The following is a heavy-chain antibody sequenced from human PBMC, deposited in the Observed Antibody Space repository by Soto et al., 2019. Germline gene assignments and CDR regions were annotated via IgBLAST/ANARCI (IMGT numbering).Heavy chain of an antibody. J-gene: IGHJ4*02. Sequence: GGSLRLSCAASGFTFSSYSMNWVRQAPGKGLEWVSSISSSSSYIYYADSVKGRFTISRDNAKNSLYLQMNSLRAEDTAVYYCARDPMVRGVIIFDYWGQGTLVTVSS. CDR2: ISSSSSYI. D-gene: IGHD3-10*01. CDR3: ARDPMVRGVIIFDY. CDR1: GFTFSSYS. V-gene: IGHV3-21*01.